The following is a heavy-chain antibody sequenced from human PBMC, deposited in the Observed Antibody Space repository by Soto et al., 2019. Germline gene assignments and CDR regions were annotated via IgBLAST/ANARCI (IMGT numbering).Heavy chain of an antibody. J-gene: IGHJ4*02. V-gene: IGHV1-18*01. Sequence: ASVKVSCKASGYTFTNYGISWVRLAPGQGLEWMGWISAYNGHTNYEQKFQGRVTLTTDTSRSTAYMEVRSLRSDDTAMYYCARGPQCSSTSCYPKRPNFDYWGQGTLVTVSS. CDR2: ISAYNGHT. CDR3: ARGPQCSSTSCYPKRPNFDY. D-gene: IGHD2-2*01. CDR1: GYTFTNYG.